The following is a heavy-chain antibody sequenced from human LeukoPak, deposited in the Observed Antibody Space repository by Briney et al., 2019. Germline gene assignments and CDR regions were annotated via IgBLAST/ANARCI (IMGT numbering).Heavy chain of an antibody. D-gene: IGHD6-13*01. CDR1: GFTFSSYA. V-gene: IGHV3-23*01. CDR3: AKDGDQQLFRGWFDP. Sequence: GGSLRLPCAASGFTFSSYAMSWVRQAPGKGLEWVSAISGSGGSTYYADSVKGRFTISRDNSKNTLYLQMNSLRAEDTAVYFCAKDGDQQLFRGWFDPWGQGTLVTVSS. CDR2: ISGSGGST. J-gene: IGHJ5*02.